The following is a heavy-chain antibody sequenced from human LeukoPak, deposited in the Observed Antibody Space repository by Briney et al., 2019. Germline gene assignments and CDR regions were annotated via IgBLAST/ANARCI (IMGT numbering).Heavy chain of an antibody. Sequence: SETLSLTCVVSGYSIYSSYYWGWIRQPPGKGLEWIGSIYHSGSPYYNPSLKSRVTISVDTSKNQFSLKLTSMTAADTAVYYCARTVSPRWNCGGDCYSWYYYYYYMDVWGKGTTVTVSS. D-gene: IGHD2-21*02. CDR2: IYHSGSP. V-gene: IGHV4-38-2*01. J-gene: IGHJ6*03. CDR1: GYSIYSSYY. CDR3: ARTVSPRWNCGGDCYSWYYYYYYMDV.